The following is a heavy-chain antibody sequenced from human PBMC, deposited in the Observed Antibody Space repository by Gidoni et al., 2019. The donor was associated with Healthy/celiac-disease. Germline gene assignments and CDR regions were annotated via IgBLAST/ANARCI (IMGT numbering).Heavy chain of an antibody. Sequence: QVQLQESGPGLVKPSETLSLTCTVSGGSISSYYWSWIRQPAGKGLEWIGRIYTSGSTNYNPSLKSRVTMSVDTSKNQFSLKLSSVTAADTAVYYCAREDYYDSSGYSRFLDYWGQGTLVTVSS. CDR1: GGSISSYY. D-gene: IGHD3-22*01. V-gene: IGHV4-4*07. CDR3: AREDYYDSSGYSRFLDY. J-gene: IGHJ4*02. CDR2: IYTSGST.